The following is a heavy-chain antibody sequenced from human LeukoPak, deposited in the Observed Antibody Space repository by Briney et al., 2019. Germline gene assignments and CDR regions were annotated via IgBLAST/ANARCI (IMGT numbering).Heavy chain of an antibody. D-gene: IGHD3-10*01. J-gene: IGHJ4*02. CDR2: INHSGST. CDR3: ARGVGYNYGYYFDY. CDR1: GGSFSDYY. Sequence: SETLSLTCAVYGGSFSDYYWSWIRQPPGKGLEWIGEINHSGSTNYNPSLKSRVTISVDTSKNQFSLKLSSVTGADTAVFYCARGVGYNYGYYFDYWGQGTLATVSS. V-gene: IGHV4-34*01.